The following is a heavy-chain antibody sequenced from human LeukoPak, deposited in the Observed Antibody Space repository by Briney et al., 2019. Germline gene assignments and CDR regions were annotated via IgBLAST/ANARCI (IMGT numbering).Heavy chain of an antibody. CDR1: GGSISSGGYY. CDR3: ARADDFWDYMDV. Sequence: SQTLSLTCTVSGGSISSGGYYWSWIRQHPGKGLEWIGYIYYSGSTYYNPSLKSRVTISVDTSKNQFSPKLSSVTAADTAVYYCARADDFWDYMDVWGKGTTVTVSS. J-gene: IGHJ6*03. D-gene: IGHD3-3*01. CDR2: IYYSGST. V-gene: IGHV4-31*03.